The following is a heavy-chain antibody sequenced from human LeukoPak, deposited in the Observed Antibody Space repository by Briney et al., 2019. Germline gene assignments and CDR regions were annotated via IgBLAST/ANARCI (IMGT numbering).Heavy chain of an antibody. Sequence: GGSLRLSCAASGFTFSSYWMHWVRQARGKGLVWVSRINSDGSSTSYADSVKGRFTISRDNTKNTLYLQMNSLRAEDTAVYYCARTDYGDSLFDYWGQGTLVTVSS. CDR3: ARTDYGDSLFDY. J-gene: IGHJ4*02. CDR1: GFTFSSYW. D-gene: IGHD4-17*01. CDR2: INSDGSST. V-gene: IGHV3-74*01.